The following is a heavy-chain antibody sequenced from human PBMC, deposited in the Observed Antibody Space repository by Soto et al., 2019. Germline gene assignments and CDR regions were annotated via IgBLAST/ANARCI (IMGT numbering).Heavy chain of an antibody. Sequence: SETLSLTCSVSGVSIDSTKWWSWVRQSPGEGLEWIGEIHHSGSTYYNPSLKSRVTISIDRSKNQFSLKLSSVTAADTAVYYCARVPDYWGQGILVTVSS. CDR3: ARVPDY. V-gene: IGHV4-4*02. CDR2: IHHSGST. D-gene: IGHD2-2*01. J-gene: IGHJ4*02. CDR1: GVSIDSTKW.